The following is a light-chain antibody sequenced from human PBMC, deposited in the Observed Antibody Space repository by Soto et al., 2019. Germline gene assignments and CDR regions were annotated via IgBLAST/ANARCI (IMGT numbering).Light chain of an antibody. CDR2: GAS. CDR1: QDINNK. Sequence: IVLTQSPATLSVSPGDRVSLSCRASQDINNKLAWYQVKPGQPPRLLIYGASNRASGIPARFSGLGSGTQFRLTLSSLQYEDFSVYYCQQYDDWPRTFGQGTKLELK. J-gene: IGKJ2*01. CDR3: QQYDDWPRT. V-gene: IGKV3-15*01.